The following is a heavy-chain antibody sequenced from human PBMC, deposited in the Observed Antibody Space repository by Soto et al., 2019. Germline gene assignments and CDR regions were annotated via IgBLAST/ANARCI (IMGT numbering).Heavy chain of an antibody. CDR2: ISDSGGTT. Sequence: GGSLRLSCAASGFTFSSYAMSWVRQAPGMGLQWVSAISDSGGTTHYADSVRGRFTISRDNSKNTLYLQLDSLEAEDTAIYYCAKDKPAAGSQWLVPIWGRGTLVTVSS. CDR3: AKDKPAAGSQWLVPI. D-gene: IGHD6-19*01. J-gene: IGHJ4*02. CDR1: GFTFSSYA. V-gene: IGHV3-23*01.